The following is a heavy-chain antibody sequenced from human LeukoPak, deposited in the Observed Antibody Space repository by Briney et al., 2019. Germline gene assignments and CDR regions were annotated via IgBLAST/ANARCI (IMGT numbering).Heavy chain of an antibody. CDR3: ARHPSHYDFWSGYVYYMDV. J-gene: IGHJ6*03. CDR1: GYSFTSYW. D-gene: IGHD3-3*01. CDR2: IYPSDSDT. Sequence: GESLKISCKGSGYSFTSYWIGWVRQMPGKGLEWMGIIYPSDSDTRYSPSFQGQVTISADKSISTAYLQWSSLKASDTAMYYCARHPSHYDFWSGYVYYMDVWGKGTTVTVSS. V-gene: IGHV5-51*01.